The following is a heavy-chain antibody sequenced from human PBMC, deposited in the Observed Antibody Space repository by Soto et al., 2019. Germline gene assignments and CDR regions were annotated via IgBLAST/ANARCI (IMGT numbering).Heavy chain of an antibody. V-gene: IGHV1-69*13. CDR3: AREPGIGQRQLGDY. D-gene: IGHD6-25*01. J-gene: IGHJ4*02. CDR2: IIPIFGTA. Sequence: SVKVSCKASGGTFSSYAISWVRQAPGQGLEWMGGIIPIFGTANYAQKFQGRVTITADESTSTAYMELSSLRSEDTAVYYCAREPGIGQRQLGDYWGQGTLVTVSS. CDR1: GGTFSSYA.